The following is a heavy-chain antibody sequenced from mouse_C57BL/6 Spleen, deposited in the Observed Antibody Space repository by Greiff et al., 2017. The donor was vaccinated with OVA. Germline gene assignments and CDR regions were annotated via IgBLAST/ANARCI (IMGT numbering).Heavy chain of an antibody. V-gene: IGHV1-52*01. J-gene: IGHJ3*01. CDR2: IDPSDSET. CDR1: GYTFTSYW. D-gene: IGHD2-2*01. Sequence: QVQLQQSGAELVRPGSSVKLSCKASGYTFTSYWMHWVKQRPIQGLEWIGNIDPSDSETHYNQKFKDKATLTVDKSSSTAYMQLSSLTSEDSAVYYCARLANYGDDEAWFAYWGQGTLVTVSA. CDR3: ARLANYGDDEAWFAY.